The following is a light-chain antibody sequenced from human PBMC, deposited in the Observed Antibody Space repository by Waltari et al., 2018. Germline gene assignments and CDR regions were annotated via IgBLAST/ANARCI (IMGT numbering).Light chain of an antibody. CDR1: QSINNR. V-gene: IGKV1-5*01. Sequence: DIQMTQSPSTLSASVGDRVTITCRASQSINNRLAWYQQQPGKSPNLLISDASTLEVGVPSRFSGSGSGTEFTLTISSLQPDDFATYYCQQYNSNSLLTFGGGTKVEIK. J-gene: IGKJ4*01. CDR3: QQYNSNSLLT. CDR2: DAS.